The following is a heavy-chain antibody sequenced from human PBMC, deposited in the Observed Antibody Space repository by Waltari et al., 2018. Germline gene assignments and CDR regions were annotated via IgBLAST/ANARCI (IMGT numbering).Heavy chain of an antibody. CDR2: IWYDGSNK. V-gene: IGHV3-33*08. CDR1: GFTFDDYA. CDR3: ARRVSGWEYYFDY. Sequence: VQLVESGGGLVQPGRSLRLSCAASGFTFDDYAMHWVRQAPGKGPEWVAVIWYDGSNKDYADSVKGRFTISRDNSKNTLYLQMNSLRAEDTAVYYCARRVSGWEYYFDYGGQGTLVTVSS. J-gene: IGHJ4*02. D-gene: IGHD6-19*01.